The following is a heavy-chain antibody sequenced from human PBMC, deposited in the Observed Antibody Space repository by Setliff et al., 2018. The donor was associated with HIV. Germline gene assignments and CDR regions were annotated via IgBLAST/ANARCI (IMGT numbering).Heavy chain of an antibody. Sequence: GGSLSLSCAGSGFTISDYWMSWVRQAPGKGLEWVANIKQDGRERYNVDSVEGRFTISRDNANNSLYLQLNSLRAEDTAVYYCARGPQQTGWYGGACDVWGQGTMVTVSS. CDR3: ARGPQQTGWYGGACDV. D-gene: IGHD6-19*01. CDR1: GFTISDYW. V-gene: IGHV3-7*03. J-gene: IGHJ3*01. CDR2: IKQDGRER.